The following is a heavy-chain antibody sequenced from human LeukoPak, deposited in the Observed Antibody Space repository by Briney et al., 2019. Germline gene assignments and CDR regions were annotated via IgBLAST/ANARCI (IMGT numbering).Heavy chain of an antibody. Sequence: PGGSLRLSCAASGFTFSSYAMSWVRQAPGKGLEWVSAISSSGGSTYYADSVKCRFSISRDNSNNTLFLQMSSLRAEDTAVYYCAKRLNFDYWGQGTLVTVSS. CDR3: AKRLNFDY. V-gene: IGHV3-23*01. J-gene: IGHJ4*02. CDR2: ISSSGGST. CDR1: GFTFSSYA.